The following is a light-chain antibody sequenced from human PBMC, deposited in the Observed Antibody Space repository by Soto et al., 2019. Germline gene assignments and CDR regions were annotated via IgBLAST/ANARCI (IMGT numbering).Light chain of an antibody. V-gene: IGKV1-5*03. CDR2: KAS. Sequence: DIQMTQSPSTLSASIADRVTITCRASQSISTWLAWYQQKPGKAPKLLMSKASSLETGVPSRFGGSGSGTEFTLTISSLQPDDFATYYCQQYDSYPWTFGQGTKVEIK. CDR3: QQYDSYPWT. CDR1: QSISTW. J-gene: IGKJ1*01.